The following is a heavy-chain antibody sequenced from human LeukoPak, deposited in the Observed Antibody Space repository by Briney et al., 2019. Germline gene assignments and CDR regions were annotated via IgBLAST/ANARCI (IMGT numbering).Heavy chain of an antibody. CDR3: TRGAGWLIDY. Sequence: PFETLSLTCTVSDDSISDYYRGWIRQPPGKGLEWIGYFHNSGTSTYNPSLKSRVTMSADTSKNQFSLKLNSLTTADTAVYYCTRGAGWLIDYWGQGILVTVSS. J-gene: IGHJ4*02. V-gene: IGHV4-59*01. D-gene: IGHD3-16*01. CDR2: FHNSGTS. CDR1: DDSISDYY.